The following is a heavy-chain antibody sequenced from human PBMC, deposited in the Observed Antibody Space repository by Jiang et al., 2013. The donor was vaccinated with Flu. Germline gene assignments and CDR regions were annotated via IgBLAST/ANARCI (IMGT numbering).Heavy chain of an antibody. Sequence: KPTQTLTLTCSLSGFSLSTTKSGCGLDPSAPGKALEWLAVIYWDDFKRYNPSLRSRLTIIKDTSKNQVVLTMTNMDPVDTGTYYCAHRLHYYGSGNYRSGWFDPWGHGTLVTVSS. CDR3: AHRLHYYGSGNYRSGWFDP. CDR2: IYWDDFK. V-gene: IGHV2-5*02. J-gene: IGHJ5*02. CDR1: GFSLSTTKSG. D-gene: IGHD3-10*01.